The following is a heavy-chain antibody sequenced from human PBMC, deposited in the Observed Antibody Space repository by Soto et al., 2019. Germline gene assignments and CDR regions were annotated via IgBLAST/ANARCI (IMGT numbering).Heavy chain of an antibody. D-gene: IGHD6-19*01. CDR2: IYYSGST. V-gene: IGHV4-39*01. Sequence: PGKGLEWIGSIYYSGSTYYNPSLKSRVTISVDTSKNQFSLKLSSVTAADTAVYYCARSYSSGWDDAFDIWGQGTM. J-gene: IGHJ3*02. CDR3: ARSYSSGWDDAFDI.